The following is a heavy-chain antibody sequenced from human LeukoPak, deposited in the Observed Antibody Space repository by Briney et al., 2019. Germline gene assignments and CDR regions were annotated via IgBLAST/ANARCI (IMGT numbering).Heavy chain of an antibody. Sequence: PSETLSLTCTVSGGSISSSSYYWGWIRQPPGTGLEWIGSIYYSGSTYYNPSLKSRVTISVDTSKNQFSLKLSSVTAADTAVYYCARHVPHSAQLWLRYYYYYYMDVWGKGTTVTISS. V-gene: IGHV4-39*01. J-gene: IGHJ6*03. D-gene: IGHD5-18*01. CDR3: ARHVPHSAQLWLRYYYYYYMDV. CDR2: IYYSGST. CDR1: GGSISSSSYY.